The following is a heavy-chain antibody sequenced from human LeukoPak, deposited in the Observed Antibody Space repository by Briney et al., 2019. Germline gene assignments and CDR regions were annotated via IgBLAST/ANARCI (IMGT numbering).Heavy chain of an antibody. CDR2: TSGSGLST. CDR1: GFTFSSYS. Sequence: GGSLRLSCAASGFTFSSYSMSWVRQTPGKGLEWVAATSGSGLSTYYADSVKGRFTISRDNSKNTLYLQMNSLRAEDTAVYYCARDREIWLPHNWFDPWGQGTLVTVSS. CDR3: ARDREIWLPHNWFDP. D-gene: IGHD5-24*01. J-gene: IGHJ5*02. V-gene: IGHV3-23*01.